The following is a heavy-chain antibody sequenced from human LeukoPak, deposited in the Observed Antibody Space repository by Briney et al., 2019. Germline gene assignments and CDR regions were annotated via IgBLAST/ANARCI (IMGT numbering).Heavy chain of an antibody. J-gene: IGHJ6*03. CDR2: IYHSGST. V-gene: IGHV4-38-2*02. CDR3: ARGEGYYYYMDV. CDR1: GYSISSGYY. Sequence: SETLSLTCTVPGYSISSGYYWGWIRQPPGKGLEWIGSIYHSGSTYYNPSLKSRVTISVDTSKNQFSLKLSSVTAADTAVYYCARGEGYYYYMDVWGKGTTVTVSS.